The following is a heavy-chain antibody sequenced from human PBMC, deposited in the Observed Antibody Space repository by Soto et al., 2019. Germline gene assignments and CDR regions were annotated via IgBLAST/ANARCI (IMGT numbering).Heavy chain of an antibody. CDR1: GFTFSSYG. V-gene: IGHV3-30*18. J-gene: IGHJ4*02. Sequence: QVQLVESGGGVVQPGRSLRLSCAASGFTFSSYGMHWVRQAPGKGLEWVAVISYDGSNKYYADSVKGRFTISRDNSKNTLYLQMNSLRAEDTAVYYCAKDGGGSYLGPPLDYWDQGTLVTVSS. CDR2: ISYDGSNK. D-gene: IGHD1-26*01. CDR3: AKDGGGSYLGPPLDY.